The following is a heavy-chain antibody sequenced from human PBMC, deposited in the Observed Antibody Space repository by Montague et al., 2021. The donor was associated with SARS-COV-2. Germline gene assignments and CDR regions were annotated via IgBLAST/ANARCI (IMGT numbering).Heavy chain of an antibody. V-gene: IGHV4-61*01. Sequence: SETLSLTCTVSGGSVSSGSYYWSWIRQPPGKGLEWIGYIYYSGSTNYNPSLESRVTISVDTSKNQFSLKLSSVTAADTAVYFCSRTYRGTFDFWGQGILVTVSS. CDR2: IYYSGST. CDR3: SRTYRGTFDF. J-gene: IGHJ4*02. D-gene: IGHD1-7*01. CDR1: GGSVSSGSYY.